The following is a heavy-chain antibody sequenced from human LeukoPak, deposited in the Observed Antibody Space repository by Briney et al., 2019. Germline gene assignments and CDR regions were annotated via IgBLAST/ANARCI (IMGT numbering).Heavy chain of an antibody. D-gene: IGHD1-26*01. V-gene: IGHV3-74*01. Sequence: GGSLRLSCAASGFIFSKYWMHWVRQAPGKGLVWVSRLNLDGTTRDYADSVKGRFTISRDNAKNALSLQMNSLKVDDTAVYYCARESAGSYWGWGQGTLVTVSS. J-gene: IGHJ4*02. CDR2: LNLDGTTR. CDR1: GFIFSKYW. CDR3: ARESAGSYWG.